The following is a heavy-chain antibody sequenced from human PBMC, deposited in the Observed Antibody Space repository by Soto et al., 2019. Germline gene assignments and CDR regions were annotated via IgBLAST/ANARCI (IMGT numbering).Heavy chain of an antibody. D-gene: IGHD1-26*01. CDR3: AKDWHSSY. CDR2: ISGSGGIT. J-gene: IGHJ4*02. CDR1: GFTFSSYA. V-gene: IGHV3-23*01. Sequence: EVQLLESGGGLVQPGGSLRLSCAASGFTFSSYAMSWVRQAPGKGLEWVSLISGSGGITYYADSVKGRFTISRDNSKNTLYLQLYSLRAEDTALYYCAKDWHSSYWGQGTLVTVSS.